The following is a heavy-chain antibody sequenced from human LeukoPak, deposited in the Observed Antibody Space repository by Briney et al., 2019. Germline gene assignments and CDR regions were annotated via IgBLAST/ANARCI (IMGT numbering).Heavy chain of an antibody. Sequence: PGGSLSLASPAAALSVSRNSISCVRQAPGKGLEWVSVIYSGGSTYYADSVKGRFTISRDNSKNTLYLQMNSLRAEDTAVYYCAREGVVAALDYWGQGTLVTVSS. CDR3: AREGVVAALDY. CDR1: ALSVSRNS. V-gene: IGHV3-53*01. J-gene: IGHJ4*02. D-gene: IGHD5-12*01. CDR2: IYSGGST.